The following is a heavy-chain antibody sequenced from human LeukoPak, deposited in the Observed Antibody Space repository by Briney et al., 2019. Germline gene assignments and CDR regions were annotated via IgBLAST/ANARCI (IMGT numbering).Heavy chain of an antibody. D-gene: IGHD5-18*01. V-gene: IGHV1-69*04. J-gene: IGHJ4*02. CDR3: ARDRDTAMVTFDY. CDR1: GGTFSSYA. CDR2: IIPIFGIA. Sequence: SVKVSCKASGGTFSSYAISWVRQAPGQGLEWMGRIIPIFGIANYAQKFQSRVTITADKSTSTAYMVLSSLRSEDTAVYYCARDRDTAMVTFDYWGQGTLVTVSS.